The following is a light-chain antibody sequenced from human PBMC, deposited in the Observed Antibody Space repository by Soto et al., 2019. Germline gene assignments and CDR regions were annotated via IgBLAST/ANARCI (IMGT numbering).Light chain of an antibody. V-gene: IGLV2-14*01. CDR3: SSYTSISTYV. J-gene: IGLJ1*01. Sequence: QSALTQPASVSGSPGQSITISCTGTSSDVGGYNYVSWYQQHPGKAPKRMIYDVSNRPSGVSNRFSGSKSGNTASLTISGLQAEDEADYYCSSYTSISTYVFGTGTKLTVL. CDR1: SSDVGGYNY. CDR2: DVS.